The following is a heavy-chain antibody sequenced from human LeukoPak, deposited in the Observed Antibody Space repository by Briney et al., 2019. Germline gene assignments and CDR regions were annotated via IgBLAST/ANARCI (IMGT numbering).Heavy chain of an antibody. CDR3: ARVTCSSTSCYNAFDI. Sequence: SETLSLTXTVSGGSISSGDYYWSWIRQPPGKGLEWIGYIYYSGSTYYNPSLKSRVTISVDTSKNQFSLKLSSVTAADTAVYYCARVTCSSTSCYNAFDIWGQGTMVTVSS. CDR1: GGSISSGDYY. J-gene: IGHJ3*02. D-gene: IGHD2-2*02. CDR2: IYYSGST. V-gene: IGHV4-30-4*08.